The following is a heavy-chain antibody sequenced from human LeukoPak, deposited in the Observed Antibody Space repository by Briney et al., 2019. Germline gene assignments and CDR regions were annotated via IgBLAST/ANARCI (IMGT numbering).Heavy chain of an antibody. CDR3: ARDHIVVVTAKNYYYYGMDV. D-gene: IGHD2-21*02. J-gene: IGHJ6*02. CDR1: GFTFDAYA. Sequence: GGSLRLSCTAFGFTFDAYAMHWVRQVPGKGLEWVSGISFNSGHIGYADSVKGRFTISRDNAKNSLYLQMNSLRAEDTAVYYCARDHIVVVTAKNYYYYGMDVWGQGTTVTVSS. V-gene: IGHV3-9*01. CDR2: ISFNSGHI.